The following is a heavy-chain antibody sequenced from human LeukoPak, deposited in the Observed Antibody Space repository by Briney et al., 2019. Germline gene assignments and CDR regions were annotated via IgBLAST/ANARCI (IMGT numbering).Heavy chain of an antibody. V-gene: IGHV4-34*01. CDR1: GFNFRSYV. Sequence: GSLRLSCAASGFNFRSYVMTWVRQPPGKGLEWIGEINHSGSTNYNPSLKSRVTRSVDTSKNQFSLKLSSVTAADTAVYYCARGQAGILQPWGQGTLVTVSS. J-gene: IGHJ5*02. D-gene: IGHD2-15*01. CDR3: ARGQAGILQP. CDR2: INHSGST.